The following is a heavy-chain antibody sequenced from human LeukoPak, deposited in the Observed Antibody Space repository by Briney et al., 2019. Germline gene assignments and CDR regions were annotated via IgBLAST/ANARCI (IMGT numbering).Heavy chain of an antibody. CDR1: GFPLSTYW. J-gene: IGHJ4*02. CDR3: AKDRLLFGY. Sequence: GGSLRLSCAAPGFPLSTYWMHWVRQAPGKGPVWVSRINTEGTTTQYADSVKGRFTISRDNAKNTLDLLMNSLRAEDTAVYYCAKDRLLFGYWGQGTLVTVSS. D-gene: IGHD3-3*01. CDR2: INTEGTTT. V-gene: IGHV3-74*01.